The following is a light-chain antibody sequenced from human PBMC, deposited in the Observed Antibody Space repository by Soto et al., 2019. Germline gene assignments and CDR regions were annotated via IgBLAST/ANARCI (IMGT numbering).Light chain of an antibody. CDR1: QGISNW. CDR3: QQANSFPYT. Sequence: DIQMTQSPSSVSASVGDRVSITCRSSQGISNWLAWYQQKAGKAPKLLIYATSTLQSGVPSRFRGGGSGTEFTLTISSLQPEDVATYYCQQANSFPYTCGQGTKLEIK. J-gene: IGKJ2*01. V-gene: IGKV1-12*01. CDR2: ATS.